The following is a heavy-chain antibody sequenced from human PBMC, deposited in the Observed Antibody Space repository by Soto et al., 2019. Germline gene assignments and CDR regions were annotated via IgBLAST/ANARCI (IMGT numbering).Heavy chain of an antibody. Sequence: ASVKVSCKASGYTFTSYGISWVRQAPGQGLEWMGWISAYNGNTKYSQKFQGRVTITRDTSASTAYMELSSLRSEDTAVYYCARDLGSSPYYYYYGMDVWGQGTTVTVSS. CDR3: ARDLGSSPYYYYYGMDV. CDR2: ISAYNGNT. CDR1: GYTFTSYG. D-gene: IGHD6-6*01. V-gene: IGHV1-18*04. J-gene: IGHJ6*02.